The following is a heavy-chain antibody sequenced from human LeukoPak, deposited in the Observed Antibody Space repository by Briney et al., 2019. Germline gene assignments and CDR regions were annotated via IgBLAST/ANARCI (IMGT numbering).Heavy chain of an antibody. CDR1: GGSINSHY. J-gene: IGHJ4*02. CDR2: IYYSGST. Sequence: SETLSLTCIVSGGSINSHYWGWIRQPPGKGLEWIGSIYYSGSTYYNPSLKSRVTISVDTSKNQFSLKLSSVTAADTAVYYCARDPPYYYDSSGFDYWGQGTLVTVSS. D-gene: IGHD3-22*01. CDR3: ARDPPYYYDSSGFDY. V-gene: IGHV4-39*07.